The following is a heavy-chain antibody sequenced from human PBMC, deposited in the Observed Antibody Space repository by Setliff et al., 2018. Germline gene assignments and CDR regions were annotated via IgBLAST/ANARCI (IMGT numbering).Heavy chain of an antibody. J-gene: IGHJ5*01. CDR3: ARELRSPYWHLDS. V-gene: IGHV1-18*01. CDR1: GYTFSDYI. CDR2: ISPHTGKT. D-gene: IGHD3-16*01. Sequence: ASVKVSCKASGYTFSDYIINWVRQAPGQGLEWVGWISPHTGKTYSAQKLQGRVTMTTDTSTGTAYMELRSLRSDDTAIYYCARELRSPYWHLDSWGQGTQVTVSS.